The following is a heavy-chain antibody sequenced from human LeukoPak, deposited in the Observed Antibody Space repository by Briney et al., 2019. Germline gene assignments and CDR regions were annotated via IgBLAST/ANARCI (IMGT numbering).Heavy chain of an antibody. V-gene: IGHV3-48*01. CDR1: GFTFSSYS. D-gene: IGHD2-15*01. J-gene: IGHJ4*02. Sequence: GGSLRLSCVASGFTFSSYSMNWVRQAPGKGLEWVAYNSMTGDIYYADSLKGRFTISRDDAKNTPYLQMKSLRAEDTAVYYCARDQLYCSGGYCYKDYWGQGTLVTVSS. CDR3: ARDQLYCSGGYCYKDY. CDR2: NSMTGDI.